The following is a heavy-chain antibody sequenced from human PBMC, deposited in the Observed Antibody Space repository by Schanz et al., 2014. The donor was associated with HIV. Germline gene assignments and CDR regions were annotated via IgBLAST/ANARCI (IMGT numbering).Heavy chain of an antibody. J-gene: IGHJ6*02. CDR1: GGTFSSYA. CDR3: ARGRQDYDFWSGAHYYYAMDV. Sequence: QVQLVQSGSEVKKPGSSVRVSCKASGGTFSSYAISWVRQAPGQGLEWMGGIIPIFGTPNYAQKFQGRVTITADESTSAAYLELSSLRSEDTAVYYCARGRQDYDFWSGAHYYYAMDVWGQGTTVTVSS. D-gene: IGHD3-3*01. CDR2: IIPIFGTP. V-gene: IGHV1-69*01.